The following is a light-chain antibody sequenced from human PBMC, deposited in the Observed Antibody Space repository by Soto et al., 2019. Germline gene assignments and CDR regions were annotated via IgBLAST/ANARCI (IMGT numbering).Light chain of an antibody. V-gene: IGKV3-15*01. J-gene: IGKJ4*01. CDR1: QSVSSSY. Sequence: IVMTQSPATLSVSPGERATLSCRASQSVSSSYLAWYQQKPGQAPRLLMYDAIIRAAGIPARFSGSWSGTEFTLTINSLQSEDFAVYYCQHYDAWPLTFGGGTKVDIK. CDR3: QHYDAWPLT. CDR2: DAI.